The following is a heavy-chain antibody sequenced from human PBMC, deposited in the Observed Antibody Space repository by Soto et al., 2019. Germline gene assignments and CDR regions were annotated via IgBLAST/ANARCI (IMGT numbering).Heavy chain of an antibody. CDR3: TTDFGSRYDSSGYYSTDAFDI. V-gene: IGHV3-15*01. CDR1: GFTFSNAW. D-gene: IGHD3-22*01. Sequence: GGSLRLSCAASGFTFSNAWMSWVRQAPGKGLEGVGRIKSKTDGGTTDYAAPVKGRVTISRDDSKNTLYLQMNSLKTEDTAVYYCTTDFGSRYDSSGYYSTDAFDIWGQGTIVTVSS. CDR2: IKSKTDGGTT. J-gene: IGHJ3*02.